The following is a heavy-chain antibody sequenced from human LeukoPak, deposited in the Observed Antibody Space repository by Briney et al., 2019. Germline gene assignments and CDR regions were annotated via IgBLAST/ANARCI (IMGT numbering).Heavy chain of an antibody. CDR2: IYYSGTT. Sequence: SETLSLTCSVSGGSISGYYWSWIRQPPGKGLEWIGYIYYSGTTIYNPSLKSRLTISLDTSKNQFSLNLSSVTAADTAVYYCARHQAGSSYAERYYYYGMDVWGQGTTVTVSS. D-gene: IGHD3-16*01. CDR3: ARHQAGSSYAERYYYYGMDV. J-gene: IGHJ6*02. V-gene: IGHV4-59*08. CDR1: GGSISGYY.